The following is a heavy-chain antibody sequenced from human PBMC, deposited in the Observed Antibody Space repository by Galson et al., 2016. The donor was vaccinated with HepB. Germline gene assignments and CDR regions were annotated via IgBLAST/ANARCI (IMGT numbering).Heavy chain of an antibody. CDR3: ARDGMGGHPDYMDY. CDR1: EFTFSEYD. CDR2: VSSDGHLQ. J-gene: IGHJ4*02. Sequence: SLRLSCAASEFTFSEYDMHWVRQAPGKGLEWVAVVSSDGHLQYYGDSVGGRFTISRDNSQNTLYLQMNSLRVDDTALYYCARDGMGGHPDYMDYWGQGTRVTVSS. D-gene: IGHD3-16*01. V-gene: IGHV3-30*03.